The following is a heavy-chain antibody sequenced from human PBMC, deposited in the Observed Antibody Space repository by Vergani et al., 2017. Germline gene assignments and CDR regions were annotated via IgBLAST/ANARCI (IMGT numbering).Heavy chain of an antibody. CDR1: GGSITSGSFY. Sequence: QVQLHESGPGLVKPSQTLSLTCTVSGGSITSGSFYWSWIRQPAGKGLGWIGRIHSSGTTNYDPTIKSRVTLSVDTSKNQLSLRMTSVTAADTAIYYCARDSWTSELRGVYWFDTWGQGTLVSVSS. CDR2: IHSSGTT. CDR3: ARDSWTSELRGVYWFDT. V-gene: IGHV4-61*02. J-gene: IGHJ5*02. D-gene: IGHD3-10*01.